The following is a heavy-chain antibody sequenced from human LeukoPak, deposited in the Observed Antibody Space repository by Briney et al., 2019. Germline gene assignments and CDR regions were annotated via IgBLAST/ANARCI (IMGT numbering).Heavy chain of an antibody. CDR2: ISAYNGNT. V-gene: IGHV1-18*01. Sequence: ASVKVSCKASGHIFTSYGISWVRQASGQGLEWMGWISAYNGNTNYAQKLQGRVTMTTDTSTSTADMELRSLRSDDAAVYYCARDPQYISWWEGVYYYYGMDVWGQGTTVTVSS. CDR1: GHIFTSYG. CDR3: ARDPQYISWWEGVYYYYGMDV. D-gene: IGHD6-6*01. J-gene: IGHJ6*02.